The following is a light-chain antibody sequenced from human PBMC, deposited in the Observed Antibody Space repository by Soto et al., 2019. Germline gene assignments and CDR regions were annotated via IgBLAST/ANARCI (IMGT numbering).Light chain of an antibody. Sequence: EIVMTQSPATLSVSPGERATLSCRASQSISSDLAWYQQRPGQAPRLLIFDASTRDTGIPARISATGSGTEFTLTINSLQSEDFAIYYCQQFYNWPRTFGQGTKVEIK. CDR3: QQFYNWPRT. CDR2: DAS. V-gene: IGKV3-15*01. J-gene: IGKJ1*01. CDR1: QSISSD.